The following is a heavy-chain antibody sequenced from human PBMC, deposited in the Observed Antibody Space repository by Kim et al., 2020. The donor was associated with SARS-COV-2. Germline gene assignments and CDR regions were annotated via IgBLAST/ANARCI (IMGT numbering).Heavy chain of an antibody. D-gene: IGHD2-2*01. J-gene: IGHJ6*03. CDR3: ARTREPSVVPAAPYYYYYYMDV. CDR2: IIPILGIA. CDR1: GGTFSSYA. V-gene: IGHV1-69*04. Sequence: SVKVSCKASGGTFSSYAISWVRQAPGQGLEWMGRIIPILGIANYAQKFQGRVTITADKSTSTAYMELSSLRSEDTAVYYCARTREPSVVPAAPYYYYYYMDVWGKGTTGTVSS.